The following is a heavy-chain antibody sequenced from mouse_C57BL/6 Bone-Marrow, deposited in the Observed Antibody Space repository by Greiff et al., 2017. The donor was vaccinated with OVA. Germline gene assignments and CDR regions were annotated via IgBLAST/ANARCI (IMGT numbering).Heavy chain of an antibody. CDR1: SFNIKDDY. Sequence: EVQRVESGAELVRPGASVKLSCTASSFNIKDDYMHWVKQRPEQGLEWIGWIDPENGDTEYASKFQGKATITADTSSNTAYLQLSSLTSEDTAVYYCTSYGNFDYWGQGTTLTVSS. CDR2: IDPENGDT. J-gene: IGHJ2*01. V-gene: IGHV14-4*01. CDR3: TSYGNFDY. D-gene: IGHD2-1*01.